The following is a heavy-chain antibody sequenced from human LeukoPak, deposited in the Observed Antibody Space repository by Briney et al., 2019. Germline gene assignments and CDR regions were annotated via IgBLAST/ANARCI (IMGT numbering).Heavy chain of an antibody. D-gene: IGHD2-15*01. J-gene: IGHJ4*02. CDR2: INPNTGDT. Sequence: GASVKVSCKASGYTFTGYYMHWVRQAPGQGLEWMGWINPNTGDTNYAQKLQGRVTMTTDTSTSTAYMELRSLRSDDTAVYYCATSVVEYYFDYWGQGTLVTVSS. CDR3: ATSVVEYYFDY. V-gene: IGHV1-2*02. CDR1: GYTFTGYY.